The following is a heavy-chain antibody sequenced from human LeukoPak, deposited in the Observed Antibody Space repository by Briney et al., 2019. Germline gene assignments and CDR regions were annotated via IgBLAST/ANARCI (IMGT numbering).Heavy chain of an antibody. CDR3: ARGGKATVVTM. CDR2: IYSSGST. J-gene: IGHJ4*02. V-gene: IGHV4-4*07. D-gene: IGHD4-23*01. Sequence: SQTLSLTCTVWGGPINSYYWSWIRQPGGKGLEWIVRIYSSGSTNYNRSLKSRVSMSVDTYKNQFSLKLTSVTAADTDVYYCARGGKATVVTMWGQGILVTVSS. CDR1: GGPINSYY.